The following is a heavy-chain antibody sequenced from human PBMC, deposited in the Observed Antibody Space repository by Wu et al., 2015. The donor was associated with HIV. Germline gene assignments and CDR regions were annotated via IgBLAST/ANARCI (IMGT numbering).Heavy chain of an antibody. CDR3: ARGRTLQWLVGYYFDY. CDR1: GYTFTGYS. CDR2: IIPIFGTA. J-gene: IGHJ4*02. Sequence: QVQLGQSGAEVKKPGASVKVSCKASGYTFTGYSIHWVRQSPGQGLEWMGGIIPIFGTANYAQKFQGRVTITTDESTSTAYMELSSLRSEDTAVYYCARGRTLQWLVGYYFDYWGQGTLVTVSS. D-gene: IGHD6-19*01. V-gene: IGHV1-69*01.